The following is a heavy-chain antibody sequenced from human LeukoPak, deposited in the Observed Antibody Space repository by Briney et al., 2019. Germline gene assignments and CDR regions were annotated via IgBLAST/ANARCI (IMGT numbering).Heavy chain of an antibody. D-gene: IGHD3-9*01. CDR1: GGTFSSYA. Sequence: ASVKVSCKASGGTFSSYAISWVRQAPGQGLEWMGWISAYNGNTNYAQKLQGRVTMTTDTSTSTAYMGLRSLRSDDTAVYYCARVRNILTGYYIDYWGQGTLVTVSS. V-gene: IGHV1-18*01. CDR3: ARVRNILTGYYIDY. CDR2: ISAYNGNT. J-gene: IGHJ4*02.